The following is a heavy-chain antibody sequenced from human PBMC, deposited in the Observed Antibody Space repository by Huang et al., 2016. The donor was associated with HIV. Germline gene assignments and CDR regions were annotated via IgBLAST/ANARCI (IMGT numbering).Heavy chain of an antibody. CDR1: GFSISSYW. Sequence: EVQLVESGGGLVQPGGSLRLSCAASGFSISSYWVHWVRQAPGKGLGWVARINSEGSRTSYADSVKGRVTISRDNAKNTLYLQMNSLRAEDTAVYYCARDPRIQSWLNFFDYWGQGTLVSVSS. J-gene: IGHJ4*02. V-gene: IGHV3-74*01. CDR2: INSEGSRT. D-gene: IGHD3-22*01. CDR3: ARDPRIQSWLNFFDY.